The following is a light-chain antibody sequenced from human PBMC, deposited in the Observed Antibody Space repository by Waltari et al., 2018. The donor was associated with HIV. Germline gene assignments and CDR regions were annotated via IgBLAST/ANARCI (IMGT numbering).Light chain of an antibody. CDR3: CAYAGSTTYVI. V-gene: IGLV2-23*02. J-gene: IGLJ2*01. Sequence: QSALTPPAPVSGSPGPSITTSCTGPRSHVGGYNLVPWYQQHPGKAHKLMIYEVSKRPSGVSNRFSGSKSGNTASLTISGLQAEDEADYYCCAYAGSTTYVIFGGGTKLTVL. CDR1: RSHVGGYNL. CDR2: EVS.